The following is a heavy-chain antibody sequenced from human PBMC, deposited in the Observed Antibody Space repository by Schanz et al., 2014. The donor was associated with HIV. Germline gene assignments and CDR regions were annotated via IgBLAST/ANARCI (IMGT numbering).Heavy chain of an antibody. V-gene: IGHV3-30*19. Sequence: QVQLVESGGGVVQPGRSLRLSCAVSGFTFSGYGMHWVRQAPGKGLEWVAVISYDGSNKNYADSVKGRFTISRDNSKNTLYLQMNSLRAEDTAVYYCARGGIWEWDQPDFDYWGQGTLVTVSS. CDR3: ARGGIWEWDQPDFDY. CDR1: GFTFSGYG. CDR2: ISYDGSNK. D-gene: IGHD2-15*01. J-gene: IGHJ4*02.